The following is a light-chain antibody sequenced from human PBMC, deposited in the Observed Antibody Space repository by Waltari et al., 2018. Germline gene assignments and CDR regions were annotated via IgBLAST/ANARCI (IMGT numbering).Light chain of an antibody. Sequence: QSVLTQPPSVSAAPGQRVTISCSGGSSNIGNNYVSWYRQFPGTAPKLPSYENRERPSGIPGRFSGSKSGTSATLDITGLQAGDEADYYCGTWDSSLSGAVFGGGTHLTVL. CDR1: SSNIGNNY. V-gene: IGLV1-51*02. CDR2: ENR. CDR3: GTWDSSLSGAV. J-gene: IGLJ7*01.